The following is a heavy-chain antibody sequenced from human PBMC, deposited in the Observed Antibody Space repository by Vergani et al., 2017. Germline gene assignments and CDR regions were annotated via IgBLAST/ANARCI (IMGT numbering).Heavy chain of an antibody. CDR1: GASIRSSNDY. V-gene: IGHV4-39*01. J-gene: IGHJ5*02. Sequence: QLQLQESGPGLGKPSATLSLTCSVPGASIRSSNDYWGWIRQPPGKGLEWIASIYYSGSTYYNPSLKSRVTISVDTSKNQFSLKLSSVTAADTAVYFCARHSTVEWLVKLGWIDPWGQGILVTVSS. CDR3: ARHSTVEWLVKLGWIDP. D-gene: IGHD6-19*01. CDR2: IYYSGST.